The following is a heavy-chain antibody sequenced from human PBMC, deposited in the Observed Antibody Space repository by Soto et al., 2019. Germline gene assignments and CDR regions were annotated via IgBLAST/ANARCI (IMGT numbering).Heavy chain of an antibody. Sequence: QVQLQESGPGLVKPSGTLSLTCAVSGGSISSSNWWSWVRQPPWKGMEWIWEIYHSGNTNYNTSLKSRVTTAVDKSRNQFSLKLSSVTAAATAVYYCARRWGEGRVDYWGQGTLVTVSS. CDR3: ARRWGEGRVDY. CDR1: GGSISSSNW. D-gene: IGHD3-10*01. J-gene: IGHJ4*02. V-gene: IGHV4-4*02. CDR2: IYHSGNT.